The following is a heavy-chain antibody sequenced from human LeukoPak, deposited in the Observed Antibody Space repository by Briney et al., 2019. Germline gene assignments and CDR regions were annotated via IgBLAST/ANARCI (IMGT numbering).Heavy chain of an antibody. CDR3: ARAYYYAFDI. V-gene: IGHV4-59*08. Sequence: SETLSLTCTVSGGSISSYYWSWIRQPPGKGLEWIGYIYYSGSTYCNPSLKSRVTISVDTSKNQFSLKLSSVTAADTAVYYCARAYYYAFDIWGQGTMVTVSS. J-gene: IGHJ3*02. CDR1: GGSISSYY. D-gene: IGHD3-10*01. CDR2: IYYSGST.